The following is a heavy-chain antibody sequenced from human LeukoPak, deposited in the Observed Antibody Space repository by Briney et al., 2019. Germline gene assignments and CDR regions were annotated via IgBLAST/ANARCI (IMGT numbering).Heavy chain of an antibody. J-gene: IGHJ4*02. CDR3: GTLLSNGPFDY. V-gene: IGHV1-2*02. Sequence: ASLKVSCKASGYTFTGYYMHWVRRAPGQGLEWMGWIYPNTGATKYAQNFQGRVTMTRDTSISTAYMELSGLRSDDTAVYYCGTLLSNGPFDYWGQGSLVTVSS. CDR1: GYTFTGYY. CDR2: IYPNTGAT.